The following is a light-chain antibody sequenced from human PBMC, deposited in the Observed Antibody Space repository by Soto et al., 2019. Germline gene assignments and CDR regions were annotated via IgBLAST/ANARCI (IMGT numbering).Light chain of an antibody. V-gene: IGKV3-20*01. J-gene: IGKJ1*01. CDR1: QSVISNY. CDR3: QQYGDLPWT. Sequence: EIVLTQSPGTLSLSPGERATLSCRASQSVISNYLAWYQQKPGQAPRLLISGASGRATGVPDRFSGSGSGTEFTLTIDRLESEDFAVYFCQQYGDLPWTFGQGTKVDI. CDR2: GAS.